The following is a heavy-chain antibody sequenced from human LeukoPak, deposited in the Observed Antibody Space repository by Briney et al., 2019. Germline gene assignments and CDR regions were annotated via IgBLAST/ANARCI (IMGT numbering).Heavy chain of an antibody. J-gene: IGHJ4*02. CDR3: ASGWWELPPY. V-gene: IGHV1-46*01. CDR1: GYTFTSYY. D-gene: IGHD1-26*01. CDR2: INPNGGST. Sequence: SEKVPCKASGYTFTSYYMHWVRQAPRQGREWMGIINPNGGSTSHAQHSQGRVTMTRDTSTSTVFMEPSSLGSEDTAVYYCASGWWELPPYWGQGTLVTVSS.